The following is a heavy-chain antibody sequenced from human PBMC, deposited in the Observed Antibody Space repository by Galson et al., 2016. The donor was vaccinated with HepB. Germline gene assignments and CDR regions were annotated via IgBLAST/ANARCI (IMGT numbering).Heavy chain of an antibody. Sequence: SLRLSCAASGFTFNNYDMHWFRQAPGKGLEWVSYITRSGGTTLYADSVKGRFTISRDNAKNSLYLQMNSLRDEDTAVYYCARDPHALDVWGQGTTVTVSS. CDR2: ITRSGGTT. CDR3: ARDPHALDV. CDR1: GFTFNNYD. J-gene: IGHJ6*02. V-gene: IGHV3-48*02.